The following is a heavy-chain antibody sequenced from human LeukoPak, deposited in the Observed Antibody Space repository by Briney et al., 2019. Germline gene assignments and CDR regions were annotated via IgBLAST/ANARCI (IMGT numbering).Heavy chain of an antibody. CDR1: GFTVSSNY. CDR3: ARLAAADRFDY. Sequence: GGSLRLSCAASGFTVSSNYMSWVRQAPGKGLEWVSVIYSGGSTYYADSVEDRFTISRDNSKNTLYLQMNSLRAEDTAVYYCARLAAADRFDYWGQGTLVTVSS. CDR2: IYSGGST. D-gene: IGHD6-13*01. J-gene: IGHJ4*02. V-gene: IGHV3-66*04.